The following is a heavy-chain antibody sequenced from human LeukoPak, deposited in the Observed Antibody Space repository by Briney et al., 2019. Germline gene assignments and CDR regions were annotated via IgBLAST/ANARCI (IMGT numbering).Heavy chain of an antibody. Sequence: PSETLSLTCSVSGGSISSLYWSWIRQPPGKGLEWIGYIYYTGSTNYNPSLKSRVTMFVDMSKNQFSLKLSSVTAADTAVYYCAVGIAVAGNWFDPWGQGTLVTVSS. J-gene: IGHJ5*02. CDR2: IYYTGST. V-gene: IGHV4-59*12. D-gene: IGHD6-19*01. CDR3: AVGIAVAGNWFDP. CDR1: GGSISSLY.